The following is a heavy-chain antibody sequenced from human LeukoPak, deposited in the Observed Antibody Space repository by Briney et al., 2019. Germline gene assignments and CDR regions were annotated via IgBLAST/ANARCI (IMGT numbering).Heavy chain of an antibody. CDR2: THYTGET. V-gene: IGHV4-59*11. CDR3: GRSLGSGSHH. J-gene: IGHJ5*02. Sequence: SETLSLTCNVSGDSISGPYWNWIRQSPGRGLEWIGYTHYTGETNYNPSLKSRLTMSVDTSNNQVYLRLSSVTAADTAVYYCGRSLGSGSHHWGQGTLVTVSS. CDR1: GDSISGPY. D-gene: IGHD3-10*01.